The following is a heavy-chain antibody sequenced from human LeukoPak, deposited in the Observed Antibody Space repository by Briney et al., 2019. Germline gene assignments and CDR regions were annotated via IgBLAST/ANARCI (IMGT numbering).Heavy chain of an antibody. V-gene: IGHV3-11*04. CDR1: GFTFSDYY. D-gene: IGHD3-22*01. J-gene: IGHJ4*02. CDR2: ISSSGSTI. Sequence: GGSLRLSCAASGFTFSDYYMSWIRQAPGKGLEWVSYISSSGSTIYYADSVKGRSTISRDNAKNSLYLQMNSLRAEDTAVYYCARSADSSGYAKFDYWGQGTLVTVST. CDR3: ARSADSSGYAKFDY.